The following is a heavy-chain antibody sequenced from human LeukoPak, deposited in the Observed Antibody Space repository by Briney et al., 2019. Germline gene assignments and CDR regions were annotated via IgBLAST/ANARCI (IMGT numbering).Heavy chain of an antibody. J-gene: IGHJ4*02. D-gene: IGHD5-24*01. V-gene: IGHV1-69*05. Sequence: SVKVSCKASGGTFSSYAISWVRQAPGQGLEWMGGIIPIFGTANYAQKFQGRVTITTDESTSTAYMELSSLRSEDTAVYYCAGERDGYTNALVYWGQGTLVTVSS. CDR3: AGERDGYTNALVY. CDR2: IIPIFGTA. CDR1: GGTFSSYA.